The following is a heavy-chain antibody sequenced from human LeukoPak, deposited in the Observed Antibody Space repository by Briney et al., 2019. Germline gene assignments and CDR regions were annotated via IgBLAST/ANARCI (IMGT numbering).Heavy chain of an antibody. CDR1: GGSISSYY. D-gene: IGHD2-2*01. CDR2: IYYSGST. V-gene: IGHV4-59*01. Sequence: SETLSLTCTVSGGSISSYYWSWIRQPLGKGLEWIGYIYYSGSTNYNPSLKSRVTISVDTSKNQFSLKLSSVTAADTAVYYCASKVYCSSTSCYGEHWGQGTLVTVSS. J-gene: IGHJ1*01. CDR3: ASKVYCSSTSCYGEH.